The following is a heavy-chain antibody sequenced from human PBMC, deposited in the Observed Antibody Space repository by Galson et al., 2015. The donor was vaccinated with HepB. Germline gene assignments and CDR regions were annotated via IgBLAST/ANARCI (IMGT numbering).Heavy chain of an antibody. J-gene: IGHJ4*02. CDR2: ISYDGSNK. D-gene: IGHD2-15*01. V-gene: IGHV3-30*04. Sequence: SLRLSCAASGFTFSSYAMHWVRQAPGKGLEWVAVISYDGSNKYYADSVKGRFTISRDNSKNTLYLQMNSLRAEDTAVYYCAREGDIVVVVAATYYFDYWGQGTLVTVSS. CDR3: AREGDIVVVVAATYYFDY. CDR1: GFTFSSYA.